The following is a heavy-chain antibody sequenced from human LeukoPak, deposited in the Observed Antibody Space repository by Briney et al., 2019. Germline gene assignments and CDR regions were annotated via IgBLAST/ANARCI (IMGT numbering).Heavy chain of an antibody. CDR2: ISSSSSYI. D-gene: IGHD6-19*01. V-gene: IGHV3-21*01. CDR3: ASDRIAVAG. J-gene: IGHJ4*02. Sequence: GGSLRLSCAASGFTFSSYWMHWVRQAPGKGLVWVSSISSSSSYIYYADSVKGRFTISRDNAKNSLYLQMNSLRAEDTAVYYCASDRIAVAGGGQGTLVTVSS. CDR1: GFTFSSYW.